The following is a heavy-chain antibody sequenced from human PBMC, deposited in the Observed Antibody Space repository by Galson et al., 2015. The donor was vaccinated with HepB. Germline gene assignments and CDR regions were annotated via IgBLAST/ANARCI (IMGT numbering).Heavy chain of an antibody. D-gene: IGHD6-19*01. J-gene: IGHJ4*02. V-gene: IGHV3-30*04. CDR2: ISYDGSNK. CDR3: VVDYSSGEGQPLDY. Sequence: SLRLSCAASGFTFSSYAMHWVRQAPGKGLEWVAVISYDGSNKYYADSVKGRFTISRDNSKNTLYLQMNSLRAEDTAVYYCVVDYSSGEGQPLDYWGQGTLVTVSS. CDR1: GFTFSSYA.